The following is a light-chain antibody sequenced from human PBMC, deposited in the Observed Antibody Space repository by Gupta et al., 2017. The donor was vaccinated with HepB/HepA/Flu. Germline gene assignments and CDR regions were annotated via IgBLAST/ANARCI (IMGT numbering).Light chain of an antibody. V-gene: IGLV3-1*01. CDR2: QDN. CDR1: KLGEKY. J-gene: IGLJ2*01. CDR3: QAWDSSTAV. Sequence: SYELTQPPSVSVSPGQTATISCSGDKLGEKYAGWYQQRPGQSPVLLIYQDNKRPSGITERFSSSNSGNTATLTIIGTQAVDEADYYCQAWDSSTAVFGGGTKLTVL.